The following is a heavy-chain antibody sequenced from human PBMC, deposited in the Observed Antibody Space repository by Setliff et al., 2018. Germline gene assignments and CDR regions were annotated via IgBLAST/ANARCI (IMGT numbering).Heavy chain of an antibody. D-gene: IGHD4-4*01. CDR2: ISPYSGET. CDR1: GFSFSTFG. J-gene: IGHJ5*02. CDR3: SRGPSKVQFDT. V-gene: IGHV1-18*01. Sequence: EASVKVSCKTSGFSFSTFGFSWVRQAPGQGLEWMGWISPYSGETNYAQKFQDRLSVTADTSTNQLSLKLSSVTAADTAVYYCSRGPSKVQFDTWGRGIPVTVSS.